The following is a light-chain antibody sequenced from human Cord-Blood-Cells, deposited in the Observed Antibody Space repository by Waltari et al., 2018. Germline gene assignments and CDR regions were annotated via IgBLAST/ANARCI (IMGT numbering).Light chain of an antibody. Sequence: QSALTQPASGSGSPGQSITISCTGTSSAVGGYNYVYWYQQHPGKAPKLMIYDVSNRPSGVSNRFSGSKSGNTASLTISGLQAEDEADYYCSSYTSSSSYVFGTGTKVTVL. CDR1: SSAVGGYNY. V-gene: IGLV2-14*01. CDR2: DVS. J-gene: IGLJ1*01. CDR3: SSYTSSSSYV.